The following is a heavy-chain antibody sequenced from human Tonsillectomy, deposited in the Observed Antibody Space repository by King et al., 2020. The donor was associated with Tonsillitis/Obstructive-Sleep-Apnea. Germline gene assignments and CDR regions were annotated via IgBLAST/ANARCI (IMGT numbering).Heavy chain of an antibody. J-gene: IGHJ6*03. V-gene: IGHV1-24*01. CDR2: FDPEDGET. CDR3: ETPVGCSYSYMEV. D-gene: IGHD3-10*02. CDR1: GYTLTELS. Sequence: VQLVQSGAEVKKPGASVKVSCKVSGYTLTELSMHWVRQAPGKGLEWLGNFDPEDGETIYAQKFQGRVTMTPDTSTDTAYTELCSLRSEDTSVYYCETPVGCSYSYMEVRGKGTKVTV.